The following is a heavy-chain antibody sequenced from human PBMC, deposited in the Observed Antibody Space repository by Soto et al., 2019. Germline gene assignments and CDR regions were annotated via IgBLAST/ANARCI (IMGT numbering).Heavy chain of an antibody. CDR3: AREDSIIIPAVSDF. CDR1: GFAFNNYG. CDR2: ISKSDYT. J-gene: IGHJ4*02. D-gene: IGHD2-2*01. V-gene: IGHV3-21*01. Sequence: PGGSLRLSCTVSGFAFNNYGINWVRQAPGKGLEWVSSISKSDYTYYSDSVTGRFTISRDNAKNSVSLQMNTLRVEDTAVYYCAREDSIIIPAVSDFWGQGXLVTVYS.